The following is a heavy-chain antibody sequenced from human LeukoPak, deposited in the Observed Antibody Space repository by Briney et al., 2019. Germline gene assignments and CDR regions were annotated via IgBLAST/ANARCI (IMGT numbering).Heavy chain of an antibody. D-gene: IGHD3-3*01. V-gene: IGHV3-21*01. Sequence: GGSLTLSCAASGFTFSSYSMTWLRQAPGKGLEWVSSMSSGSRYIYYADSVRGRFTISRDNAKNSLYLLMNSLRAEATADYYCARDRPTGASRLFVVQWGQGTLVTVSS. CDR1: GFTFSSYS. CDR2: MSSGSRYI. CDR3: ARDRPTGASRLFVVQ. J-gene: IGHJ4*02.